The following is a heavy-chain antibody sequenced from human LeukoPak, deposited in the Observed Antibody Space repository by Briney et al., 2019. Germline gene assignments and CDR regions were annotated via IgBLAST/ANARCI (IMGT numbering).Heavy chain of an antibody. CDR2: ISAYNGNT. J-gene: IGHJ4*02. V-gene: IGHV1-18*01. Sequence: GASVKVSCKASGYTFTSYGISWVRQAPGQGLEWMGWISAYNGNTNYAQKLQGRVTMTTDTSTSTAYMELRSLRSDDTAVYYCARESLNQRRITMVRGGGPAYWGQGTLVTVSS. CDR3: ARESLNQRRITMVRGGGPAY. CDR1: GYTFTSYG. D-gene: IGHD3-10*01.